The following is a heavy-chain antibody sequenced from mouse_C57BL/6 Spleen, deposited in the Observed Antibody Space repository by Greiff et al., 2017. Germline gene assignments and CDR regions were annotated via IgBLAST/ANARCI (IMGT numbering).Heavy chain of an antibody. V-gene: IGHV1-55*01. Sequence: QVQLQQPGAELVKPGASVKMSCKASGYTFTSYWITWVKQRPGQGLEWIGDIYPGSGRTNYNEKFKSKATLTVDTSSSTAYMQLSSLTSEDAAVYYCARKVYYYGSSPAFDYWGQGTTLTVSS. CDR1: GYTFTSYW. CDR3: ARKVYYYGSSPAFDY. D-gene: IGHD1-1*01. CDR2: IYPGSGRT. J-gene: IGHJ2*01.